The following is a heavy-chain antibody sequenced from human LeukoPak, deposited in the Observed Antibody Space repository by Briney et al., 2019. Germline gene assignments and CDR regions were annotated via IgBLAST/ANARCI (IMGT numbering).Heavy chain of an antibody. D-gene: IGHD2-15*01. Sequence: GGSLRLSCAASGFTFSSYWMSWVRQAPGKGLEWVANIKQDGSQKYYVGSVKGRFTISRDNAKNSLYLQMNSLRAEDTAVYYCARDLLSGGNCCIFDYWGQGTLVTVSS. V-gene: IGHV3-7*01. CDR2: IKQDGSQK. J-gene: IGHJ4*02. CDR3: ARDLLSGGNCCIFDY. CDR1: GFTFSSYW.